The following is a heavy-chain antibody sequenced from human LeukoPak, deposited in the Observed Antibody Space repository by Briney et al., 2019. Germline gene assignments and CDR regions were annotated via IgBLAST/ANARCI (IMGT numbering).Heavy chain of an antibody. CDR3: ARQGGYIAPLAL. CDR2: ISYSGNT. CDR1: GGSISSYY. D-gene: IGHD6-13*01. V-gene: IGHV4-59*08. J-gene: IGHJ4*02. Sequence: SETLSLTCTVSGGSISSYYWSWIRQPPGKGLEWIGYISYSGNTNYNPSLKSRVTISVDTSKNQFSVKLTSVTAADTAVYYCARQGGYIAPLALWGQGTLVTVSA.